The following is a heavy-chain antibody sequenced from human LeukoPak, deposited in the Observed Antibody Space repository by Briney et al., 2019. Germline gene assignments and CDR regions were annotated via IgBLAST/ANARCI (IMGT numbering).Heavy chain of an antibody. V-gene: IGHV3-30-3*01. D-gene: IGHD5-24*01. CDR3: AAAVEMATTPDDY. Sequence: PGGSLRLSCAASGFTFSSYAMHWVRQAPGKGLEWVAVISYDGSNKYYADSVKGRFTISRDNSKNTLYLQMNSLRAEDTAVYYCAAAVEMATTPDDYWGQGTLVTVSS. CDR1: GFTFSSYA. CDR2: ISYDGSNK. J-gene: IGHJ4*02.